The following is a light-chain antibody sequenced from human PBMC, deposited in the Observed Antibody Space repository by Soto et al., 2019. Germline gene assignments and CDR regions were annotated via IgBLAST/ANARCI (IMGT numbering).Light chain of an antibody. CDR1: NSDVGGYNY. J-gene: IGLJ1*01. V-gene: IGLV2-14*03. CDR3: CSYTSSSTLPYV. CDR2: DVS. Sequence: QSVLTQPASVSGSPGQSITISCTGTNSDVGGYNYVSWYQQHPGKAPKLMIYDVSDRPSGVSNRFSGSKSGNTASLTISGLQTEDEADYYCCSYTSSSTLPYVFGTGTKLTVL.